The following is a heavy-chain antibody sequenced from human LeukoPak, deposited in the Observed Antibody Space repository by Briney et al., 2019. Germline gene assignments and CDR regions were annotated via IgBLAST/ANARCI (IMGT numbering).Heavy chain of an antibody. V-gene: IGHV3-30*04. CDR2: VSDDGSNK. J-gene: IGHJ4*02. Sequence: GGSLRLSCAASGFTFSHYAVHWVRQAPGKGLEWVAVVSDDGSNKTYADSVRGRLTISRDNSKNTLYLQMNSLRVEDTAVYYCARDEFAHILGNNYGWPYWGQGTVITVSS. CDR1: GFTFSHYA. D-gene: IGHD3-10*01. CDR3: ARDEFAHILGNNYGWPY.